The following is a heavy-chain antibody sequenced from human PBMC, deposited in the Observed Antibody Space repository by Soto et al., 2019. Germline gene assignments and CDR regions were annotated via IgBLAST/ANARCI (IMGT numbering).Heavy chain of an antibody. D-gene: IGHD3-16*01. CDR3: AHIPNYYQYDWFDP. V-gene: IGHV2-5*02. J-gene: IGHJ5*02. CDR1: GFSLTTRGVG. CDR2: IYWDDDK. Sequence: QITLKESGPTLVKPTQPLTLTCTFSGFSLTTRGVGVGWIRQPPGKALECLALIYWDDDKRYSPSLQSRLSITKHTSKNQVVLTMTNVDPVDTATYYCAHIPNYYQYDWFDPWGQGTLVSVSS.